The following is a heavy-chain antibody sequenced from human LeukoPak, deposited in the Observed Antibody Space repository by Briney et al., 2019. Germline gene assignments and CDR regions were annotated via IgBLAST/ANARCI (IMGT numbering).Heavy chain of an antibody. CDR1: GFTFSSSA. J-gene: IGHJ4*02. CDR2: ISGSDSST. CDR3: AKSGYNRFDY. Sequence: GGSLRLSCVASGFTFSSSAMSWVRQAPGKGLEWVSTISGSDSSTYYADSVKGRFTISRDNSKNTLYLQMNSLRADDTAVYYCAKSGYNRFDYWGQGTLVTVS. D-gene: IGHD5-24*01. V-gene: IGHV3-23*01.